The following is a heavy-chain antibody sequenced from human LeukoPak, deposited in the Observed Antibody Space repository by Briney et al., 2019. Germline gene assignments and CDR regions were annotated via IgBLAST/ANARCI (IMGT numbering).Heavy chain of an antibody. J-gene: IGHJ3*02. CDR1: GGTFSSYA. Sequence: SVKVSCKASGGTFSSYAISWVRQAPGQGREWMGGIIPIFGTANYAQKFQGRVTITADESTSTAYMELSSLRSEDTAVYYCARGNGRITIFGEWLLVAFDIWGQGTMVTVSS. D-gene: IGHD3-3*01. CDR3: ARGNGRITIFGEWLLVAFDI. CDR2: IIPIFGTA. V-gene: IGHV1-69*01.